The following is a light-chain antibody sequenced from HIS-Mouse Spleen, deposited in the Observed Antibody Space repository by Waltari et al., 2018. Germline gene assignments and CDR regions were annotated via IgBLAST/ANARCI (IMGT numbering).Light chain of an antibody. V-gene: IGLV2-23*01. J-gene: IGLJ3*02. CDR2: EGS. Sequence: QSALTQPASVSGSPGQSTTISCTGTSSDVGSYTLRSWYQQHPGKAPKLMIYEGSKRPSGVSNRFSGSKSGNTASLTISGLQAEDEADYYCCSYAGSSTWVFGGGTKLTVL. CDR1: SSDVGSYTL. CDR3: CSYAGSSTWV.